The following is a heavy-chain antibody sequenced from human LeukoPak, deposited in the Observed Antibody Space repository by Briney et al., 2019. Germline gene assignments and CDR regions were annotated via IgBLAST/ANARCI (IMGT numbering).Heavy chain of an antibody. CDR2: ISYDGSNK. J-gene: IGHJ6*02. D-gene: IGHD1-26*01. V-gene: IGHV3-30*04. Sequence: GGSLRLSCAASGFTFSSYAMHWVRQAPGKGLEWVAVISYDGSNKYYADSVKGRFTISRDNSKNTLYLQMNSLRAEDTAVYYCAKDWRFWSGAKPLYGMDVWGQGTTVTVSS. CDR3: AKDWRFWSGAKPLYGMDV. CDR1: GFTFSSYA.